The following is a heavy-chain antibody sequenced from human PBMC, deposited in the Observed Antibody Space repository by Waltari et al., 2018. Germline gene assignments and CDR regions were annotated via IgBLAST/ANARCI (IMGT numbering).Heavy chain of an antibody. V-gene: IGHV3-9*01. Sequence: EVQLVESGGGLVQPGRSLRLSCAASGFTFDDYAMHWVRQAQGKGLEWVSGISWKSGSIGYADSVKGRFTISRDNAKNSLYLQMNSLRAEDTALYYCAKQDVVVVIALGAFDIWGQGTMVTVSS. CDR1: GFTFDDYA. D-gene: IGHD2-21*01. J-gene: IGHJ3*02. CDR3: AKQDVVVVIALGAFDI. CDR2: ISWKSGSI.